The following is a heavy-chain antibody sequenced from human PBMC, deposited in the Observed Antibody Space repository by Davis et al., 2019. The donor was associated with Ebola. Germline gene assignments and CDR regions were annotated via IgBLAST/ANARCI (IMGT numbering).Heavy chain of an antibody. Sequence: ASVKVSCKASGYTFTSYYMHWVRQAPGQGLEWMGIINPSGGSTSYAQKFQGRVTMTRDTSTSTAYMELRSLRSDDTAVYYCARVVAAPGWFDPWGQGTLVTVSS. CDR1: GYTFTSYY. CDR3: ARVVAAPGWFDP. D-gene: IGHD2-15*01. V-gene: IGHV1-46*01. J-gene: IGHJ5*02. CDR2: INPSGGST.